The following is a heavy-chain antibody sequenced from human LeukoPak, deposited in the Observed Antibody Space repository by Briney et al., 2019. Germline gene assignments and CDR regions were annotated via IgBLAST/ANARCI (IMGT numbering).Heavy chain of an antibody. D-gene: IGHD3-10*01. Sequence: GGSLRLSCAASGFTFDDYGMSWVRQAPGKGLEWVSGINWNGGSTGYADSVKGRFTISRDNAKNSLYLQMNSLRAKDTALYYCARGFYYGSGHDAFDIWGQGTMVTVSS. CDR1: GFTFDDYG. V-gene: IGHV3-20*04. J-gene: IGHJ3*02. CDR3: ARGFYYGSGHDAFDI. CDR2: INWNGGST.